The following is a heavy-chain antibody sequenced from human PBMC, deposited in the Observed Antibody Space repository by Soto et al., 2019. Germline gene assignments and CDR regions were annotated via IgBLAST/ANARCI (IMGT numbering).Heavy chain of an antibody. D-gene: IGHD2-21*01. V-gene: IGHV3-7*01. J-gene: IGHJ4*02. Sequence: EVHLVESGGGLVQPGGSLRLSCAASGFSFSSYYMSWVRQAPGKGLEWVDNIKPDGSEKYYVDSVKGRFTISRDNAKNSLYLQMNSLRAEDTAVYYCARDLVAGSTDYWGQGTLVTVSS. CDR2: IKPDGSEK. CDR1: GFSFSSYY. CDR3: ARDLVAGSTDY.